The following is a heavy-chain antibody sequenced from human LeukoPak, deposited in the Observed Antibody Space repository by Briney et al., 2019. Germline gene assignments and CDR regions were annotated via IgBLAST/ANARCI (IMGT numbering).Heavy chain of an antibody. CDR3: ARCASCYTDYYYYMDV. J-gene: IGHJ6*03. D-gene: IGHD2-2*02. V-gene: IGHV1-2*02. Sequence: ASVKVSCKASGYTFTGYYIHWVRQAPGQGLEWMGWINPNSGGTNYAQKFQGRVTMTRDTSISTAYMELSRLRSDDTAVYYCARCASCYTDYYYYMDVWGRGTTVTVSS. CDR2: INPNSGGT. CDR1: GYTFTGYY.